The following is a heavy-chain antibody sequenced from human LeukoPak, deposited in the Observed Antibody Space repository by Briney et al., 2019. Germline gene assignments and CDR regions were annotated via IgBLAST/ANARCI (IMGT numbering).Heavy chain of an antibody. D-gene: IGHD3-9*01. CDR3: ARMRLHYDILTGYYSTFDY. J-gene: IGHJ4*02. CDR1: GGSFSGYY. Sequence: KPSGTLSLTCAVYGGSFSGYYWSWIRQPPGKGLEWIGEINHSGSTNYNPSLKSRVTISVDTSKNQFSLKLSSVTAADTAVYYCARMRLHYDILTGYYSTFDYWGQGTLVTVSS. CDR2: INHSGST. V-gene: IGHV4-34*01.